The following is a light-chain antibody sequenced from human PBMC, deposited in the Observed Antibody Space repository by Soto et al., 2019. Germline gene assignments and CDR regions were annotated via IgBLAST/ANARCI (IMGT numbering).Light chain of an antibody. CDR1: QSVSSSY. CDR3: QQYGRSPFT. CDR2: GAS. V-gene: IGKV3-20*01. J-gene: IGKJ3*01. Sequence: DIVLTQSPGTVSLSPGERATLPCSASQSVSSSYLAWYQQKPGQAPRLLIYGASSRATGIPDRFSGSGSGTDFTLTISRLEPEDFAVYYCQQYGRSPFTFGPGTKVDIK.